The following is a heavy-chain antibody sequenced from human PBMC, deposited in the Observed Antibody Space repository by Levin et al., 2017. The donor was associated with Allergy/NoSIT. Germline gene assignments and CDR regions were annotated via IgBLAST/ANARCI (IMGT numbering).Heavy chain of an antibody. CDR2: MYKSGHT. Sequence: SQTLSLTCTVSGGSISSISHYWGWIRQPPGKGLEWIGSMYKSGHTYYNPSLRSRVTMSVDTAKNQFSLKLSSVTAADTAVYYCARDGDGAVADYWGQGTLVTVSS. CDR3: ARDGDGAVADY. CDR1: GGSISSISHY. D-gene: IGHD6-19*01. V-gene: IGHV4-39*07. J-gene: IGHJ4*02.